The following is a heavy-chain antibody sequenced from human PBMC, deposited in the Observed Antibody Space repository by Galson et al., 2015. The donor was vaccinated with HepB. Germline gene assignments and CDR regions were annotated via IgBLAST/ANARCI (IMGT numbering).Heavy chain of an antibody. CDR1: GFTFSSYA. J-gene: IGHJ4*02. CDR2: VGPSGDE. D-gene: IGHD6-13*01. Sequence: SLRLSCAASGFTFSSYAMSWVRQAPGKGLEWVSNVGPSGDEYYAESVKGRFTISRDSSENTLYLQMSGLRVDDTAMYYCARYGSKRSVGTFDYWGQGTLVTVSS. V-gene: IGHV3-23*01. CDR3: ARYGSKRSVGTFDY.